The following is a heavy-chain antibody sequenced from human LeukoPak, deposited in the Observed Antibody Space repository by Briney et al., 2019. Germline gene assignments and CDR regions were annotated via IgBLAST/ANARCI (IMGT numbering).Heavy chain of an antibody. CDR1: GFTFSSYW. D-gene: IGHD3-10*01. CDR2: IKQDGSEK. Sequence: GGSLRLSCAASGFTFSSYWMSWVRQAPGKGLEWVANIKQDGSEKYYVDSVKGRFTISRDNAKHSLYLQMNSLRAEDTAVYYCARCLWFGEYGRHYHFDYWGQGTLVTVSS. V-gene: IGHV3-7*03. J-gene: IGHJ4*02. CDR3: ARCLWFGEYGRHYHFDY.